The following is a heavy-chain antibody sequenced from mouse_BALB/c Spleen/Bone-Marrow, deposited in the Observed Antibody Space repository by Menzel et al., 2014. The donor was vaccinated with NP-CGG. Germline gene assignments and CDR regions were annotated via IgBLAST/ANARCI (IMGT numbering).Heavy chain of an antibody. V-gene: IGHV3-8*02. CDR1: GDSITSGY. J-gene: IGHJ4*01. CDR2: ISYSGST. D-gene: IGHD1-1*01. CDR3: ARGGGSSYNDAMDY. Sequence: VQLKESGPSLVKPSQTLSLTCSVTGDSITSGYWNWIRKFPGNKLEYMGYISYSGSTYYNPSLKSRISITRDTSKNQYYLQLNSVTTEDTATYYCARGGGSSYNDAMDYWGQGTSVTVSS.